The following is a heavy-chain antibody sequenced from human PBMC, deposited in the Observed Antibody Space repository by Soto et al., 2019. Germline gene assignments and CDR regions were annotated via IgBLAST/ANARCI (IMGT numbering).Heavy chain of an antibody. CDR1: GGSFSGYF. Sequence: QVQLQQWGAGLLKPSETLSLTCAVYGGSFSGYFWSWIRQPPGKGLEWTGQVNHGGSANYNPSLESRVTISLDTSKKQFSLSLRSVTAADTAVYYCARSASSSTWGFDPWGQGTLVTVSS. D-gene: IGHD6-13*01. CDR3: ARSASSSTWGFDP. CDR2: VNHGGSA. V-gene: IGHV4-34*01. J-gene: IGHJ5*02.